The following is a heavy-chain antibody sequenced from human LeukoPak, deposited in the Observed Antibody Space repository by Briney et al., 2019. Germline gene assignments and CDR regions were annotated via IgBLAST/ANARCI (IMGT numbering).Heavy chain of an antibody. CDR2: IYYSGST. Sequence: PSQTLPLTCTVSGGSISSGGYYWSWIRQHPGKGLEWIGYIYYSGSTYYNPSLKSRVTISVDTSKNQFSLKLSSVTAADTAVYYCARGPDSSSSNWFDPWGQGTLVTVSS. CDR1: GGSISSGGYY. D-gene: IGHD6-6*01. V-gene: IGHV4-31*03. J-gene: IGHJ5*02. CDR3: ARGPDSSSSNWFDP.